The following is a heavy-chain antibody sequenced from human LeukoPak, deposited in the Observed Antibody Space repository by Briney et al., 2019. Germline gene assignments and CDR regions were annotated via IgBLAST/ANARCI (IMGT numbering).Heavy chain of an antibody. D-gene: IGHD3-16*02. V-gene: IGHV3-30*04. J-gene: IGHJ6*02. CDR3: ARDSFPRYYYYGMDV. CDR1: GFTFSSYA. CDR2: ISYDGSNK. Sequence: GGSLRLSCAASGFTFSSYAMHWVRQAPGKGLEWVAVISYDGSNKYYADSVKGRFTISRDNSKNTLYLQMSSLRAEDTAVYYCARDSFPRYYYYGMDVWGQGTTVTVSS.